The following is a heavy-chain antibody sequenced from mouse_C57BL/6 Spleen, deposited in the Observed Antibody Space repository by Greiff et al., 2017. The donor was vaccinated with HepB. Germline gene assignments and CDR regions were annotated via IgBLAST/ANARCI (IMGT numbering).Heavy chain of an antibody. CDR1: GFTFSSYA. J-gene: IGHJ3*01. CDR3: ARGLYYDYSSWFAY. Sequence: EVHLVESGGGLVKPGGSLKLSCAASGFTFSSYAMSWVRQTPEKRLEWVATISDGGSYTYYPDNVKGRFTISRDNAKNNLYLQMSHLKSEDTAMYYCARGLYYDYSSWFAYWGQGTLVTVSA. D-gene: IGHD2-4*01. V-gene: IGHV5-4*01. CDR2: ISDGGSYT.